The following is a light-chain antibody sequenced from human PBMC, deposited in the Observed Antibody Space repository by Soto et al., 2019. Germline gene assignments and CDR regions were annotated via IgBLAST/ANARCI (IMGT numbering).Light chain of an antibody. CDR1: QTLRGNF. J-gene: IGKJ2*01. V-gene: IGKV3-20*01. CDR2: AAS. CDR3: QHYGDSPPYT. Sequence: EIVLTQSPGTLSLSPGQRATLSCRASQTLRGNFLAWYQQKHGQAPSLLIYAASSRAAGIPDKFSGSGSGTDFTLTISRLEPEDFAVYYCQHYGDSPPYTFGQWTKLEIK.